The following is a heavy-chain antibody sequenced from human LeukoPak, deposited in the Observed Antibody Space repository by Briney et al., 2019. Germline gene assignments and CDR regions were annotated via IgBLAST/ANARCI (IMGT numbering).Heavy chain of an antibody. J-gene: IGHJ4*02. V-gene: IGHV4-34*01. CDR3: ARDLGYSGYEPI. Sequence: PSETLSLTCAVYGGSFSGYYWSWIRQPPGKGLEWIGEINHSGSTNYNPSLKSRVTISVDTSKNQFSLKLSSVTAADTAVYYCARDLGYSGYEPIWGQGTLVTVSS. CDR2: INHSGST. D-gene: IGHD5-12*01. CDR1: GGSFSGYY.